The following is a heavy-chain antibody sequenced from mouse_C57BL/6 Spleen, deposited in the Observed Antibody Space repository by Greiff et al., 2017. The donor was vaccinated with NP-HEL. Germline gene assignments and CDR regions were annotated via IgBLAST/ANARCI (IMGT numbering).Heavy chain of an antibody. D-gene: IGHD1-1*01. CDR2: IYPGSGST. CDR1: GYTFTSYW. Sequence: QVQLKQPGAELVKPGASVKMSCKASGYTFTSYWITWVKQRPGQGLEWIGDIYPGSGSTNYNEKFKSKATLTVDTSSSTAYMQLSSLTSEDSAVYYCARRDYGSSTPWFAYWGQGTLVTVSA. J-gene: IGHJ3*01. V-gene: IGHV1-55*01. CDR3: ARRDYGSSTPWFAY.